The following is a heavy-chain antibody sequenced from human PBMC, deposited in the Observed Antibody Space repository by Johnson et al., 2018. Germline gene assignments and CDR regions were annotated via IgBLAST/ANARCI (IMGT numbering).Heavy chain of an antibody. J-gene: IGHJ3*02. CDR1: GFTFSGSA. Sequence: EVQLQESGGGLVQPGGSLKLSCAASGFTFSGSAMHWVRQASGKGLAWVGRIRRKANSYATAYAASVKGRFTISRDDSKNTAYLQMNSLRAEDTEGYYCAGDGGGDFFAVDIWGQGTMVTVSS. CDR3: AGDGGGDFFAVDI. V-gene: IGHV3-73*02. D-gene: IGHD2-21*02. CDR2: IRRKANSYAT.